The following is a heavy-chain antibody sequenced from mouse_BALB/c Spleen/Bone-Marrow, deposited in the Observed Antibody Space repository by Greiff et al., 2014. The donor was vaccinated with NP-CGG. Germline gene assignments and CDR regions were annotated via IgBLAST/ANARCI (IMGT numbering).Heavy chain of an antibody. V-gene: IGHV4-1*02. CDR3: AGNGYYGWIAY. Sequence: EVQVVESGGGLVQPGGSLKLSCAASGFDFSRFWMTWVRQAPGKGLEWIGEINPDSSTINYTPSLKDKFIISRDNAKNTLYLQMSKVRSEDTALYYCAGNGYYGWIAYWGQGTLVTVSA. J-gene: IGHJ3*01. CDR1: GFDFSRFW. D-gene: IGHD2-3*01. CDR2: INPDSSTI.